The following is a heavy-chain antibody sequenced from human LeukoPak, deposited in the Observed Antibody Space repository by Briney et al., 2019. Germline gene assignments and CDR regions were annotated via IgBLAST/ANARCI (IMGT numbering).Heavy chain of an antibody. CDR1: GYTFTSYG. D-gene: IGHD3-10*01. Sequence: ASVKVSCKASGYTFTSYGISWVRQAPGQGLEWMGWISAYNGNTNYAQKLQGRVTMTTDTSTSTAYMELRSLRSEDTAVYYCARVLDYYGSGSYHYYYGMDVWGQGTTVTVSS. CDR3: ARVLDYYGSGSYHYYYGMDV. CDR2: ISAYNGNT. V-gene: IGHV1-18*01. J-gene: IGHJ6*02.